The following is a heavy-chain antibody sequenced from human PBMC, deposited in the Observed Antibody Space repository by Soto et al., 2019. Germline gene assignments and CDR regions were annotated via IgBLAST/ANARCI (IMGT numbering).Heavy chain of an antibody. Sequence: GGSLRLSCAASGFTFSNAWMNWVRQAPGKGLEWVGRIKSKTDGGTTDYDAPVKGRFTISRDDSKNTLYLQMNSLKTEDTAVYYCTTVNYYDSSGYYFDAFDIWGQGTMVTVSS. J-gene: IGHJ3*02. CDR1: GFTFSNAW. V-gene: IGHV3-15*07. CDR2: IKSKTDGGTT. CDR3: TTVNYYDSSGYYFDAFDI. D-gene: IGHD3-22*01.